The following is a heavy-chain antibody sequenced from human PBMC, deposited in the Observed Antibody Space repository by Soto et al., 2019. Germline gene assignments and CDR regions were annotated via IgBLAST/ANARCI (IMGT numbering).Heavy chain of an antibody. CDR3: AKYEYAAFDI. CDR2: ISGTGGST. D-gene: IGHD3-16*01. Sequence: GGSLRLSCAASGFTFSSYAMSWVRRAPGKGLDWVSGISGTGGSTYYEDSVNGRFTISRENSKNMLYLQMKSLRADDTAVYYCAKYEYAAFDIWGQGTLVTVSS. CDR1: GFTFSSYA. J-gene: IGHJ3*02. V-gene: IGHV3-23*01.